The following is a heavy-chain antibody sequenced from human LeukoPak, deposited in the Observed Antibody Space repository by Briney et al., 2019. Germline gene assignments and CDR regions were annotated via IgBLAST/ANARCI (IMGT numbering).Heavy chain of an antibody. Sequence: SETLSLTCAVYGGSFSGYYWSWIRQPPGKGLEWIGEINHSGSTNYNPSPKSRVTTSVDRSKNQFSLKLSSVTAADTAVYYCARGRSYGSGRYWFDPWGQGTLVTVSS. V-gene: IGHV4-34*01. D-gene: IGHD3-10*01. CDR2: INHSGST. CDR1: GGSFSGYY. J-gene: IGHJ5*02. CDR3: ARGRSYGSGRYWFDP.